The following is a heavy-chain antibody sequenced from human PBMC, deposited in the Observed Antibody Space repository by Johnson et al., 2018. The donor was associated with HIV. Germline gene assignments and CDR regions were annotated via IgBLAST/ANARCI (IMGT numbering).Heavy chain of an antibody. V-gene: IGHV3-20*04. Sequence: VQLVESGGGVVRPGGSLRLSCAASGFTFDDYGMSWVRQPPGKGLEWVSGISWNGGSTQYTDSVKGRFTVSRDNAKNSQYLQMNSLRAEDTAVYYCARSPETGDRLWRAFDIGGHGTMVTVSS. D-gene: IGHD4-17*01. CDR3: ARSPETGDRLWRAFDI. J-gene: IGHJ3*02. CDR2: ISWNGGST. CDR1: GFTFDDYG.